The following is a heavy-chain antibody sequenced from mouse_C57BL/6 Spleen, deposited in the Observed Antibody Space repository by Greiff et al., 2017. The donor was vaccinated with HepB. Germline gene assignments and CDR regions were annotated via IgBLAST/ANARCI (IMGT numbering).Heavy chain of an antibody. J-gene: IGHJ3*01. V-gene: IGHV1-69*01. CDR3: ARTATDDPGFFAY. D-gene: IGHD1-2*01. CDR2: IDPSDSYT. CDR1: GYTFTSYW. Sequence: QVQLQQPGAELVMPGASVKLSCKASGYTFTSYWMHWVKQRPGQGLEWIGEIDPSDSYTNYNQKFKGKSTLTVDKSSSTAYMQLSSLTSEDSAVYYCARTATDDPGFFAYWGQGTLVTVSA.